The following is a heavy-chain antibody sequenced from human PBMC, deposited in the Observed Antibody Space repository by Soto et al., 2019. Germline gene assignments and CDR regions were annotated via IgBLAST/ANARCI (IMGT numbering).Heavy chain of an antibody. Sequence: ASVKVSCKASGYTFTSYYMHWVRQAPGQGLEWMGIINPSGGSTSYAQKYQGRVTMTRDMSTSTVYMDLSSLRSEDTAVYYCARTTIFGVVIDYYYMDVWGKGTTVTVSS. CDR2: INPSGGST. CDR1: GYTFTSYY. CDR3: ARTTIFGVVIDYYYMDV. D-gene: IGHD3-3*01. V-gene: IGHV1-46*03. J-gene: IGHJ6*03.